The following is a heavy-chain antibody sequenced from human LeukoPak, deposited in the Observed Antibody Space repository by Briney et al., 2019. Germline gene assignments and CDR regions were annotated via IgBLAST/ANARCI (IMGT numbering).Heavy chain of an antibody. CDR3: ARDRGKGADAFDI. Sequence: GGSLRLSCAASGFTFSSYSMNWVRQAPGKRLGWVSYISSSSSTIYYADSVKGRFTISRDNAKNSLYLQMNSLRAEDTAVYYCARDRGKGADAFDIWGQGTMVTVSS. J-gene: IGHJ3*02. V-gene: IGHV3-48*01. D-gene: IGHD3-10*01. CDR2: ISSSSSTI. CDR1: GFTFSSYS.